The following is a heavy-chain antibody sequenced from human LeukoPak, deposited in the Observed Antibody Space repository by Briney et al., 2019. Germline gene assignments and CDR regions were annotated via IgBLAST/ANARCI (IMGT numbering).Heavy chain of an antibody. J-gene: IGHJ4*02. CDR2: ISSSSSSYI. D-gene: IGHD3-16*01. CDR3: ARDLAWGAFDY. V-gene: IGHV3-21*04. CDR1: GFTFSSYS. Sequence: PGGSLRLSCAASGFTFSSYSMNWVRQAPGKGLEWVSSISSSSSSYIYYADSVKGRFTISRDDSKNTLSLQMNSLRVEDTAVYYCARDLAWGAFDYWGQGTLVTVSS.